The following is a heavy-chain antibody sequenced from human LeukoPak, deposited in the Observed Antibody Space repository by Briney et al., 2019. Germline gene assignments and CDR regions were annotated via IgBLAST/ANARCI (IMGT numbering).Heavy chain of an antibody. D-gene: IGHD3-22*01. J-gene: IGHJ4*02. CDR2: IRYDGSNK. Sequence: GALRLSCAASGFTFSSYGMHWVRQAPGKGLEWVAFIRYDGSNKYYADSVKGRFTISRDNSKNTLYLQMNSLRAEDTAVYYCAKDPYYYDSSGYPDYWGQGTLVTVSS. CDR3: AKDPYYYDSSGYPDY. CDR1: GFTFSSYG. V-gene: IGHV3-30*02.